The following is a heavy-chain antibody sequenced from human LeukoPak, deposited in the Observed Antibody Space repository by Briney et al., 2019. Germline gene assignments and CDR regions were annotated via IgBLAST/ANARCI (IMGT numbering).Heavy chain of an antibody. CDR2: IYTSGST. D-gene: IGHD2-2*02. J-gene: IGHJ4*02. CDR1: GGSISSGSYY. CDR3: ARARGSREEGYIDY. V-gene: IGHV4-61*02. Sequence: PSQTLSLTCTVSGGSISSGSYYWSWIRQPAGKGLEWIGRIYTSGSTNYNPSLKSRVTISVDTSKNQFSLKLSSVTAADTAVYYCARARGSREEGYIDYWGQGTLVTVSS.